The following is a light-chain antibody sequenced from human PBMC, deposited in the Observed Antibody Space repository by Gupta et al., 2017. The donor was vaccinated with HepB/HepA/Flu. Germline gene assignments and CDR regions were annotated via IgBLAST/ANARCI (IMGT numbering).Light chain of an antibody. CDR1: QSLVHTDGYIY. CDR3: MQATFWRT. V-gene: IGKV2-30*02. CDR2: KVS. Sequence: EVVMTQSPLSLPVTLGQPASISCKSSQSLVHTDGYIYLNWFHQRPGQSPRRLIYKVSNRDAGVPDRFSGSGSGTDFTLKISRVEAEDVGVYYFMQATFWRTFGQGTKVEI. J-gene: IGKJ1*01.